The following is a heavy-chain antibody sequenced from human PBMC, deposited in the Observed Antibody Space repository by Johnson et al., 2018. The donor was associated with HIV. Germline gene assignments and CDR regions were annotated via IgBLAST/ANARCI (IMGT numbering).Heavy chain of an antibody. J-gene: IGHJ3*02. CDR3: AKDRGWELLTTDAFDI. CDR1: GFTFSRYW. D-gene: IGHD1-26*01. CDR2: INSDGSST. Sequence: EVQLVESGGGLVQPGGSLRLSCAASGFTFSRYWMHWVRQAPGKGLVWVSRINSDGSSTSYADSVKGRFTISRDNAKNTLYLQMNSLRAEDTAVYYCAKDRGWELLTTDAFDIWGQGTMVTVSS. V-gene: IGHV3-74*01.